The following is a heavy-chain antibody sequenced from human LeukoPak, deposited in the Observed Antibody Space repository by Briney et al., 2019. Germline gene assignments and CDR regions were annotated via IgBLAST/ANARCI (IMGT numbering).Heavy chain of an antibody. CDR3: ARDMTQCSSSTCYPRGAFDI. J-gene: IGHJ3*02. Sequence: SETLLILSSVSGGSIRSYYWSWIRQPPGKGLEWIGYIYYSGSTNYNDSLKSRVSIPVDTSKNQFSLKLSSVTSADTAVYYCARDMTQCSSSTCYPRGAFDIWSQEAMLTVSS. CDR2: IYYSGST. D-gene: IGHD2-2*01. CDR1: GGSIRSYY. V-gene: IGHV4-59*01.